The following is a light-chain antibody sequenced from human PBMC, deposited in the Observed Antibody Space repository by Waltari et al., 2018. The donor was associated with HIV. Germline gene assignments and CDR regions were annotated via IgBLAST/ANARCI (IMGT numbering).Light chain of an antibody. J-gene: IGLJ3*02. V-gene: IGLV1-44*01. CDR1: YSHTGCNT. CDR3: TSWDDKLDGWV. Sequence: QSLLPQPPSASGTPGQRVTIPCSGSYSHTGCNTVNWHQQLPGSAPRALIYNNAQRPSGVPDRFSGSKSGTSASLAISGLQSEDQGDYYCTSWDDKLDGWVFGGGTRLTVL. CDR2: NNA.